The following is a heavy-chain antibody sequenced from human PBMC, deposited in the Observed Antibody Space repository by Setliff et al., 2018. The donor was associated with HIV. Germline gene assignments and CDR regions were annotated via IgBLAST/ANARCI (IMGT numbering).Heavy chain of an antibody. D-gene: IGHD3-10*01. J-gene: IGHJ5*01. V-gene: IGHV4-4*09. CDR2: VYANGET. Sequence: SETLSLTCTVSGDSVSRYSWNWIRQPPGKGLEWIGYVYANGETNYNPSLKSRVTMSADTSRNQFSLSLNSETAADTAVYFCARRKLQDSTITTSNWFDSWGQRILVTVSS. CDR1: GDSVSRYS. CDR3: ARRKLQDSTITTSNWFDS.